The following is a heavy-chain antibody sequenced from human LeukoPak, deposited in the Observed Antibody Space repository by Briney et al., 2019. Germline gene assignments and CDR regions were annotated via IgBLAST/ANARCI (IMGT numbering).Heavy chain of an antibody. Sequence: PSETLSLTCAVYGGSFSDFYWTWIRQPPGEGLEWIGEINRGGSTNSNPSLKSRVTMSVDTSKNQFSLHLSSVTAADTAVYYCARAVTALTTTYFYYYHMDVWGKGATVTVSS. CDR2: INRGGST. V-gene: IGHV4-34*01. D-gene: IGHD2-21*02. J-gene: IGHJ6*03. CDR1: GGSFSDFY. CDR3: ARAVTALTTTYFYYYHMDV.